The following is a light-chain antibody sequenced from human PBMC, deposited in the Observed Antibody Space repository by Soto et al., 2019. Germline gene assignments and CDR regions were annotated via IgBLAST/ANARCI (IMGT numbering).Light chain of an antibody. CDR3: QQVHSYPIT. CDR1: QAISIY. V-gene: IGKV1-9*01. CDR2: AAS. J-gene: IGKJ5*01. Sequence: DIQLTQSPSFLSASVGGRVTISCRASQAISIYLAWYQQKPGKGPKFLIYAASSLQSGVPSRFSGSGSGTEFTLTISSLQPEDFATYYCQQVHSYPITFGQGTRLEIK.